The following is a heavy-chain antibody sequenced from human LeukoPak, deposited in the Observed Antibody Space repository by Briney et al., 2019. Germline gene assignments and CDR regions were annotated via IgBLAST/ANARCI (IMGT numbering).Heavy chain of an antibody. CDR2: INPNGGST. D-gene: IGHD1-20*01. CDR3: ARMGITGTAHWFDP. J-gene: IGHJ5*02. V-gene: IGHV1-46*01. Sequence: ASVKVSCKASGYTFTSYYMHWVRQAPGQGLEWMGIINPNGGSTSYAQKFQGRVTMTRDTSTSTVYMELRSLRSDDTAVYYCARMGITGTAHWFDPWGQGTLVTVSS. CDR1: GYTFTSYY.